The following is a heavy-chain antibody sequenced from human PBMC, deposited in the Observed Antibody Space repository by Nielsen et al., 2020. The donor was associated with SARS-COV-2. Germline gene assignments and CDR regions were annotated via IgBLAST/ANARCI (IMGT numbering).Heavy chain of an antibody. V-gene: IGHV4-59*08. CDR3: ARHSPTAGEPHAFDF. Sequence: SETLSLTCTVSGGSSSRYYWSWIRQPPGKGLEWIGFIYYTGEAEHNPSLKSRVSLSVDTSRNQFPLRVTSVTAADTAVYYCARHSPTAGEPHAFDFWGRGTMVTVSS. J-gene: IGHJ3*01. CDR1: GGSSSRYY. D-gene: IGHD3-10*01. CDR2: IYYTGEA.